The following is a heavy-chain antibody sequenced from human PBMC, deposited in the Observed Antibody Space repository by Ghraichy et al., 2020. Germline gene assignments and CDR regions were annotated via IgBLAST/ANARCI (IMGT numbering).Heavy chain of an antibody. V-gene: IGHV4-59*01. CDR3: ARDGQQQLEFGGLPSYNWFDP. CDR1: GGSISSYY. J-gene: IGHJ5*02. CDR2: IYYSGST. D-gene: IGHD6-13*01. Sequence: SETLSLTCTVSGGSISSYYWSWIRQPPGKGLEWIGYIYYSGSTNYNPSLKSRVTISVDTSKNQFSLKLSSVTAADTAVYYCARDGQQQLEFGGLPSYNWFDPWGQGTLVTVSS.